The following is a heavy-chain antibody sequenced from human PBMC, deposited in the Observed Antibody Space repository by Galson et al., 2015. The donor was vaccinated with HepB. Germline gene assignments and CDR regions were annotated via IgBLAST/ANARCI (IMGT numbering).Heavy chain of an antibody. Sequence: SLRLSCAASGFTFSSYGMHWVRQAPGKGLEWVAVISYDGSNKYYADSVKGRFTISRDNSKNTLYLQMNSLRAEDTAVYYCAKAKGGFLWLNDYWGQGTLVTVSS. CDR1: GFTFSSYG. CDR3: AKAKGGFLWLNDY. D-gene: IGHD3-3*01. CDR2: ISYDGSNK. V-gene: IGHV3-30*18. J-gene: IGHJ4*02.